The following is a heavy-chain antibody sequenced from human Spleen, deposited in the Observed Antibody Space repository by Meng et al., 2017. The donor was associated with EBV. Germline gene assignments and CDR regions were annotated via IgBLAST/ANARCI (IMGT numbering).Heavy chain of an antibody. J-gene: IGHJ5*02. V-gene: IGHV2-5*02. CDR2: IFWDADE. CDR1: GISLNNRGVG. D-gene: IGHD5-12*01. CDR3: AHTVSGAGWFNT. Sequence: QITLKEFGPTLVKPTQTLTLTCNFSGISLNNRGVGVAWIRQPPGKALEWLAVIFWDADERYSPSLKNRLTITRDTSKSQVVLTMTSVDPVDTATYYCAHTVSGAGWFNTWGQGTLVTVSS.